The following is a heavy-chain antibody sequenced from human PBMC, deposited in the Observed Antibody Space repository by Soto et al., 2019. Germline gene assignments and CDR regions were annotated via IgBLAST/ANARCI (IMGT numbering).Heavy chain of an antibody. Sequence: GGSLGLSCAASGFSVSSNYVTWVRQAPWKGLEWVSIIYSDGMTNYADYVKGRFTISRDNSKNTVYLQMTSLSADDTAVYYCAIEISAGFGEPWLDPLRERPLVPFCS. V-gene: IGHV3-53*01. CDR3: AIEISAGFGEPWLDP. CDR2: IYSDGMT. D-gene: IGHD3-10*01. CDR1: GFSVSSNY. J-gene: IGHJ5*02.